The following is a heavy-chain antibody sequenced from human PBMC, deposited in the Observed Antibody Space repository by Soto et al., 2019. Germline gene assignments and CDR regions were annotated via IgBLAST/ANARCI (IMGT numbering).Heavy chain of an antibody. CDR3: AKVPRGSNFGYYNF. CDR1: GFTFSSYG. V-gene: IGHV3-33*06. Sequence: LRLSCAASGFTFSSYGMHWVRQAPGKGLEWVAVIWYDGSNKYYADSVKGRFTISRDNSKNTLYLQMNSLRAEDTAVYYCAKVPRGSNFGYYNFWGQGTLVTVSS. D-gene: IGHD5-18*01. CDR2: IWYDGSNK. J-gene: IGHJ4*02.